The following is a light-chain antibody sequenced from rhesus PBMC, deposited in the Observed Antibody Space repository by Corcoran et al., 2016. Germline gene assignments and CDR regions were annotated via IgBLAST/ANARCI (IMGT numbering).Light chain of an antibody. J-gene: IGKJ4*01. Sequence: DIQMTQSPSSLSASVGDRVTITFRASQGISNWLAWYQQKPGKAPKLLIYMPSNWETGVPSRFSGSGSGTDFTLNVSSLQPEDNATNYCQQHDNSPLTFGGGTKVEIK. CDR1: QGISNW. V-gene: IGKV1-69*01. CDR2: MPS. CDR3: QQHDNSPLT.